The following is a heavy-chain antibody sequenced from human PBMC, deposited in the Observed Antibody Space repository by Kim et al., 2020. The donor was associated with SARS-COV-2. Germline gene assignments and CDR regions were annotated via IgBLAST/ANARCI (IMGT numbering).Heavy chain of an antibody. Sequence: SETLSLTCTVSGGSVSSGSYYWSWIRQPPGKGLEWIGYIYYSGSTNYNPSLKSRVTISVDTSKNQFSLKLSSVTAADTAVYYCARGMVRGVIIVPLDYCGQGTLVTVSS. D-gene: IGHD3-10*01. V-gene: IGHV4-61*01. CDR3: ARGMVRGVIIVPLDY. CDR2: IYYSGST. J-gene: IGHJ4*02. CDR1: GGSVSSGSYY.